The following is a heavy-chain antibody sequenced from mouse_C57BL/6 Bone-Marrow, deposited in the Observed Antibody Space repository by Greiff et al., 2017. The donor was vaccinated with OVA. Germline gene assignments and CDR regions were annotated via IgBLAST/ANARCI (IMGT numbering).Heavy chain of an antibody. J-gene: IGHJ4*01. V-gene: IGHV5-12*01. CDR1: GFTFSDFY. Sequence: EVQLVESGGGLVQPGGSLKLSCAASGFTFSDFYMYWIRQTPEKRLEWVAYISNGGGSTYYPDTVKGRFTISRDNTKNTLYLQMSRLKSEDTAMYYCARLDAMDYWGQGTGVTVSA. CDR2: ISNGGGST. CDR3: ARLDAMDY.